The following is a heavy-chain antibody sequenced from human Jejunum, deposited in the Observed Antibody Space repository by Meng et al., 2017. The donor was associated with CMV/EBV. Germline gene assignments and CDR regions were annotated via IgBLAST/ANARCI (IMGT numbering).Heavy chain of an antibody. V-gene: IGHV2-5*02. CDR1: GFSLSTSGVG. D-gene: IGHD1-20*01. CDR2: IYWDNDK. CDR3: VHRLVGRTWYGSSNWNVGYFDY. Sequence: QITLKESGPTLVKLTQTLTLSCTFSGFSLSTSGVGVGWILQSPGKALECLALIYWDNDKRYSPPLKSRLTVTKDISKNEVVLTMTNMDPVDTGTYFCVHRLVGRTWYGSSNWNVGYFDYWGQGTLVTVSS. J-gene: IGHJ4*02.